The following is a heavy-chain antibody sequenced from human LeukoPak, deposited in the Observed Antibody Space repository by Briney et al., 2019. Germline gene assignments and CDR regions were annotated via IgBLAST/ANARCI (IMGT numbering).Heavy chain of an antibody. J-gene: IGHJ6*02. V-gene: IGHV1-3*01. Sequence: ASVKVSCKASGGTFSIYAMHWVRQAPGQRLEWMGWINAGNGDTKYSQKFQGRVTITRDTSASTAYMELSSLRSEDTAVYYCARDRYYDSSGGYYYYYGMDVWGQGTTVTVSS. CDR1: GGTFSIYA. D-gene: IGHD3-22*01. CDR2: INAGNGDT. CDR3: ARDRYYDSSGGYYYYYGMDV.